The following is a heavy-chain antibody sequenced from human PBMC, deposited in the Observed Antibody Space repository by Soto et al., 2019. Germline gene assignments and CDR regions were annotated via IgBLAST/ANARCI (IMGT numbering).Heavy chain of an antibody. J-gene: IGHJ4*02. CDR1: GFIFTTYG. D-gene: IGHD2-21*02. Sequence: QVQLVESGGGVVQPGRSLRLSCAASGFIFTTYGLLWVRQAPGKVLEWVAVIWYDGSNQYYADSVKGRFTISRDNSKNILYLEMNSVRVEDTAVYYCVKDHCGGDCYSDPYFDYWGQGTLVTVSS. CDR3: VKDHCGGDCYSDPYFDY. V-gene: IGHV3-33*06. CDR2: IWYDGSNQ.